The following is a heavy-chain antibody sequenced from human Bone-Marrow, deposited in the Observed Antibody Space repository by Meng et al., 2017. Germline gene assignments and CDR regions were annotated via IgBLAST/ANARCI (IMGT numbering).Heavy chain of an antibody. CDR1: GYNFPDYY. Sequence: QVQLVQAGAEVKKPGASVKVSCKPSGYNFPDYYIHWVRQAPGQGLEWMGRINPNSGGTNYAQKFQGRVTMTRDTSISTAYMELSRLRSDDTAVYYCARGDLGGYYDYWGQGTLVTVSS. CDR3: ARGDLGGYYDY. CDR2: INPNSGGT. J-gene: IGHJ4*02. D-gene: IGHD3-22*01. V-gene: IGHV1-2*06.